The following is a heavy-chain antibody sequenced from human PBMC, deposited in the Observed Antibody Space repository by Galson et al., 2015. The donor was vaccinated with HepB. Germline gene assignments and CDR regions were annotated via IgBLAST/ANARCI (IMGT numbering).Heavy chain of an antibody. CDR2: IRTKDNDYAT. V-gene: IGHV3-73*01. CDR1: GFTFSGSA. D-gene: IGHD3-10*01. J-gene: IGHJ3*02. Sequence: SLRLSCAASGFTFSGSAIHWVRQASGKGLEWVGRIRTKDNDYATVYAASLKGRFTISRDDSKNTAFLQMNSLRTEDTAVYYCTRALLWFGELPLDVFDMWGQGTRVTVSS. CDR3: TRALLWFGELPLDVFDM.